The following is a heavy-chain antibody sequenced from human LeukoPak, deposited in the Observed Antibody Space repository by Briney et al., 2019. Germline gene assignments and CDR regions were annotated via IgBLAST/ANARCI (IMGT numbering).Heavy chain of an antibody. CDR3: ARAGIYYYYGMDV. CDR1: GGSISSYY. V-gene: IGHV4-59*01. Sequence: SETLSLTCTVSGGSISSYYWSWIRQPPGKGLEWIGYIYYSGSTNYNPPLKSRVTISVDTSKNQFSLKLSSVTAADTAVYYCARAGIYYYYGMDVWGQGTTVTVSS. J-gene: IGHJ6*02. CDR2: IYYSGST. D-gene: IGHD1-26*01.